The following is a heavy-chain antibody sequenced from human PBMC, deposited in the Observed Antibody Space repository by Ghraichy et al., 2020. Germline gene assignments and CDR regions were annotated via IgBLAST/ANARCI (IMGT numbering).Heavy chain of an antibody. CDR3: AGRFRGIGFS. CDR2: VHYSGST. J-gene: IGHJ5*02. CDR1: GGSISSYNFY. Sequence: SETLSLTCAVSGGSISSYNFYWAWIRQPPGKGLEWIGSVHYSGSTYYNPSLKSRVTIYVDTSKNQFSLKLSSVTAADTAVYYCAGRFRGIGFSWGQGTLVTVSS. D-gene: IGHD3-16*01. V-gene: IGHV4-39*01.